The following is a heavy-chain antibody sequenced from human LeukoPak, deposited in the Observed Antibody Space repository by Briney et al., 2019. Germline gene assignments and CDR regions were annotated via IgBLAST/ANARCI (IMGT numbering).Heavy chain of an antibody. D-gene: IGHD3-22*01. CDR2: INHSGST. J-gene: IGHJ4*02. CDR1: GGSFSGYY. V-gene: IGHV4-34*01. CDR3: AGVSMIVVVIDY. Sequence: SETLSLTCAVYGGSFSGYYWSWIRQPPGKGLEWIGEINHSGSTNYNPSPKSRVTISVDTSKNQFSLKLSSVTAADTAVYYCAGVSMIVVVIDYWGQGTLVTVSS.